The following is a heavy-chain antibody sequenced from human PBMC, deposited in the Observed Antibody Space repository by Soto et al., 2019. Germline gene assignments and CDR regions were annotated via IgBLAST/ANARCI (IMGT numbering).Heavy chain of an antibody. CDR2: IWDDGSNK. J-gene: IGHJ5*02. CDR1: GFPLEKYG. CDR3: ARAPQRRGYGRQFFDP. D-gene: IGHD5-12*01. V-gene: IGHV3-33*08. Sequence: PVGSLRLSCAVSGFPLEKYGMNWVRQAPGKGLGWVAVIWDDGSNKYYEDSVKGRFTISRDNSRNILYLELNSLRVEDTAVYYCARAPQRRGYGRQFFDPSGHGTLVTSPQ.